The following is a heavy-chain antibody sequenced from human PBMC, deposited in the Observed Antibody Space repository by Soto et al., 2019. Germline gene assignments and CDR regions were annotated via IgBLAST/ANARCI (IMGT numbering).Heavy chain of an antibody. CDR3: AYGIAAAGGWFDP. V-gene: IGHV1-2*02. CDR1: GYTFTGYY. Sequence: ASVKVSCKASGYTFTGYYMHWVRQAPGQGLEWMGWINPNSGGTNYAQKFQGRVTMTRDTSISTAYMELSRLRSDDTAVYYCAYGIAAAGGWFDPWGQGTLVTVSS. D-gene: IGHD6-13*01. CDR2: INPNSGGT. J-gene: IGHJ5*02.